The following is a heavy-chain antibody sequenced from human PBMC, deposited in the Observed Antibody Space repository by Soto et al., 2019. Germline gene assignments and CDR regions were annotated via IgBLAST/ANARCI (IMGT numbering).Heavy chain of an antibody. CDR2: ISAYTGDT. Sequence: QVQLVQSGTEVKKPGASVKVSCKASGYSFDTYSITWVRQAPGQGLEWLGWISAYTGDTDSARILQGRFSITTDTSTRTAYLYMTVHRVYDTVVYYSAIYRWVGYSTYFYHCRHGTLVAVS. CDR1: GYSFDTYS. V-gene: IGHV1-18*01. D-gene: IGHD3-10*01. CDR3: AIYRWVGYSTYFYH. J-gene: IGHJ4*01.